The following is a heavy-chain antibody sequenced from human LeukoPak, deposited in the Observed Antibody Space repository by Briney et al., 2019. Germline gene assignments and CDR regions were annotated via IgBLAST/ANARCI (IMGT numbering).Heavy chain of an antibody. CDR1: GYTFTGYY. V-gene: IGHV1-2*02. J-gene: IGHJ2*01. D-gene: IGHD3-10*01. CDR3: ARELRRRWYFDL. CDR2: INPNSGGT. Sequence: ASVKVSCKASGYTFTGYYLHRVRQAPGQGPEWMGWINPNSGGTNYAQKFQGRVTMSRDTSISTAYMELAFLRSDDTAVYYCARELRRRWYFDLWGRGTLVTVSS.